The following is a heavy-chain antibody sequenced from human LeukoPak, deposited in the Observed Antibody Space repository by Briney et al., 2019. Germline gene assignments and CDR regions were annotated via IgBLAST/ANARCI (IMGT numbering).Heavy chain of an antibody. Sequence: TSETLSLTCAVYGGSFSGYYWSWIRQRPGRGLDGIGEINHSGSTNYNPSLKSRVTISVDTSKNQFSLKLSSVTAADTAVYYCARGPRTVTTGFDYWGQGTLVTVSS. V-gene: IGHV4-34*01. CDR1: GGSFSGYY. CDR2: INHSGST. J-gene: IGHJ4*02. D-gene: IGHD4-17*01. CDR3: ARGPRTVTTGFDY.